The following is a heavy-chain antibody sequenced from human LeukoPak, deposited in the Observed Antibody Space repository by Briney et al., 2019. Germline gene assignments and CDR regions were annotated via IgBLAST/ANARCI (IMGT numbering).Heavy chain of an antibody. Sequence: GASVKVSCKASGYTFTGYYMHWVRQAPGQGLEWMGWINPNSGGTNYAQKFQGRVTMTRDTSISTAYMEPSRLRSDDTAVYYCARWHPHYYDSSGYKVYYYYYMDVWAKGPRSPSP. V-gene: IGHV1-2*02. J-gene: IGHJ6*03. CDR1: GYTFTGYY. CDR3: ARWHPHYYDSSGYKVYYYYYMDV. CDR2: INPNSGGT. D-gene: IGHD3-22*01.